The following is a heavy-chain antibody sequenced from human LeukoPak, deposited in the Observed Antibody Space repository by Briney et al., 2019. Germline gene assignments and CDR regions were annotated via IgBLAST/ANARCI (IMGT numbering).Heavy chain of an antibody. D-gene: IGHD4-23*01. CDR1: GDSSGTYY. V-gene: IGHV4-59*01. Sequence: SETLSLTCSVSGDSSGTYYWNWIRQSPGKGLEWIGYVAYSGSTDYNPSLKSRVTISLDMSNNRLALRLSSVTAADTAVYYCVSQPRWPYPLASWGQGPLVTVPS. J-gene: IGHJ5*02. CDR2: VAYSGST. CDR3: VSQPRWPYPLAS.